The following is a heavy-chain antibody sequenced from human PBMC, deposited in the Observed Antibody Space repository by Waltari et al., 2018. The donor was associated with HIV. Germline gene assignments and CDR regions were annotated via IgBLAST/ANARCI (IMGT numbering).Heavy chain of an antibody. V-gene: IGHV3-48*01. CDR2: ISGSRSTI. D-gene: IGHD3-22*01. J-gene: IGHJ4*02. Sequence: EVQLVESGGGLVKPGGSLSLSCAVCGFTFSSYSMCWVHQAPGKGWECVSYISGSRSTIYYTDSVKGRFTISRDNAKNSLYLQMNSRRAEDTAVYYCARVVYDSSGYWFAYWGQGPLVTVSS. CDR3: ARVVYDSSGYWFAY. CDR1: GFTFSSYS.